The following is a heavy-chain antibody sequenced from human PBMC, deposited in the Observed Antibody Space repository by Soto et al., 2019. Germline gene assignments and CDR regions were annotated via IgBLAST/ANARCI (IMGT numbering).Heavy chain of an antibody. CDR2: LDQDGSER. CDR3: VCGGNFFVY. V-gene: IGHV3-7*01. J-gene: IGHJ4*02. CDR1: GFTFSTYW. Sequence: EVQLVESGGGLVQPGGSLRLSCAASGFTFSTYWMTWVRRPPGKGLEWVANLDQDGSERYYVDSVRGRFTISRDNAKNSLYLQMNSLSAEDTDVYYCVCGGNFFVYWGQGTLVTVSP. D-gene: IGHD3-16*01.